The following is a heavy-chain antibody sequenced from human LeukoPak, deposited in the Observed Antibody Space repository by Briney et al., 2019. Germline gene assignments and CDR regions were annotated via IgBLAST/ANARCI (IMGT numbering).Heavy chain of an antibody. J-gene: IGHJ4*02. CDR2: ISGSGGST. CDR1: GFTFSSYA. V-gene: IGHV3-23*01. D-gene: IGHD5-12*01. CDR3: AKPQGGYSGYDLREFDY. Sequence: GGSLRLSCAASGFTFSSYAMSWVRQAPGKGLEWVSAISGSGGSTYYADSVKGRFTISRDNSKNTLYLQMNSLRAEDTAVYYCAKPQGGYSGYDLREFDYWGQGTLVTASS.